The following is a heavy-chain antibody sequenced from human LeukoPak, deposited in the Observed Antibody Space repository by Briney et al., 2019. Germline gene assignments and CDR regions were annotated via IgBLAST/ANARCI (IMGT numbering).Heavy chain of an antibody. Sequence: GGSLRLSCEASGFTLSSYWVHWVRQGPGKGLVWVSSINSDGSNTIYADSVKGRFTISRDNAKNTVYLQMNSLRDEDTAVYYCARDGFGGSYSYWGQGTLVTVSS. CDR2: INSDGSNT. D-gene: IGHD1-26*01. J-gene: IGHJ4*02. V-gene: IGHV3-74*01. CDR1: GFTLSSYW. CDR3: ARDGFGGSYSY.